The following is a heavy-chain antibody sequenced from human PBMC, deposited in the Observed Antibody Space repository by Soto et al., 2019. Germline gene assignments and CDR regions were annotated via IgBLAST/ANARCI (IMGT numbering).Heavy chain of an antibody. CDR2: ISGGGDRT. CDR1: GFTFSSYS. CDR3: ANGNADSILYVFDS. V-gene: IGHV3-23*01. J-gene: IGHJ4*02. Sequence: GGSLRLSCAASGFTFSSYSMNWVRQAPGKGLVWVSAISGGGDRTYYADSVKGRFTISRDNSKNTLWLQMNSLRVEDTAVYYCANGNADSILYVFDSWGQGTLVTVSS. D-gene: IGHD4-17*01.